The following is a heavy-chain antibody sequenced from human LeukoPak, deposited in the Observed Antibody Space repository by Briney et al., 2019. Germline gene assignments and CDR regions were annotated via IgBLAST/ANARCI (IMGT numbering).Heavy chain of an antibody. D-gene: IGHD3-22*01. J-gene: IGHJ4*02. V-gene: IGHV1-18*01. CDR1: GYTFTSYG. Sequence: GASVKVSCKVSGYTFTSYGISWVRQAPGQGLEWMGWISAYNGNTNYAQKLQGRVAMTTDISTSTAYMELRSLRSDDTAVYYCAKGAVGKSESSGYPPHFDYWGQGTLVTVSS. CDR3: AKGAVGKSESSGYPPHFDY. CDR2: ISAYNGNT.